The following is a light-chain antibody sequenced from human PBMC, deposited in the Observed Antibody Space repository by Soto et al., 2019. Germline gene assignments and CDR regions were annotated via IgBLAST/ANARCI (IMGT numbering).Light chain of an antibody. CDR3: QQHGSSTQT. CDR2: GAS. J-gene: IGKJ1*01. CDR1: PSVDTN. Sequence: ERLMTQSPAPLSVSPGEGATLSCRASPSVDTNLAWYQQKPGQAPRLLIFGASTRATGIPDRFSGSGSGTDFTLTISRLEPEDFAVYSCQQHGSSTQTFGQGTKV. V-gene: IGKV3-20*01.